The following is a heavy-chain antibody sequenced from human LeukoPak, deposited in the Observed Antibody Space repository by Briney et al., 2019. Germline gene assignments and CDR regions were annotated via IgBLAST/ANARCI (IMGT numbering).Heavy chain of an antibody. Sequence: PGGSLRLSCAASGFTFSSYSMNWVRQAPGKGLEWVSYISSSSSTIYYADSVKGRFTISRDNAKNSLYLQMNSLRAEDTAVYYCARDRRISSSWYPWLQSGWFDPWGQGTLVTVSS. CDR1: GFTFSSYS. V-gene: IGHV3-48*01. CDR2: ISSSSSTI. D-gene: IGHD6-13*01. CDR3: ARDRRISSSWYPWLQSGWFDP. J-gene: IGHJ5*02.